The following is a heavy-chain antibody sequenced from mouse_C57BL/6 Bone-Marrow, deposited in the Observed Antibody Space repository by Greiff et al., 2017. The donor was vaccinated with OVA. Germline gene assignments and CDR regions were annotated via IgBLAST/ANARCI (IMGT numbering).Heavy chain of an antibody. CDR3: ARIYYDYDWFAY. J-gene: IGHJ3*01. V-gene: IGHV5-4*01. D-gene: IGHD2-4*01. CDR2: ISDGGSYT. CDR1: GFTFSSYA. Sequence: EVQGVESGGGLVKPGGSLKLSCAASGFTFSSYAMSWVRQTPEKRLEWVATISDGGSYTYYPDNVKGRFTISRDNAKNNLYLQMSHLKSEDTAMYYCARIYYDYDWFAYWGQGTLVTVSA.